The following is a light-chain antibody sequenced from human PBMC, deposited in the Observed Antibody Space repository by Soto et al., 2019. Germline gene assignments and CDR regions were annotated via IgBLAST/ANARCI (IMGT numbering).Light chain of an antibody. CDR2: DAS. CDR1: QSVHSDY. CDR3: QKYGSSTYT. Sequence: EIVLTQSPGTLSVSPGERATLSCRASQSVHSDYLAWYQQKPGQAPRLLLYDASTRATGIPDRFSGSGSGADFTLTISSLEPEDFAMYSCQKYGSSTYTFGHGTNLDIK. V-gene: IGKV3-20*01. J-gene: IGKJ2*01.